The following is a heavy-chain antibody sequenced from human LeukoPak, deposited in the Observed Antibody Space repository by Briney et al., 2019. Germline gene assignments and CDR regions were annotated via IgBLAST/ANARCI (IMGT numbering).Heavy chain of an antibody. J-gene: IGHJ6*02. V-gene: IGHV3-23*01. D-gene: IGHD6-6*01. CDR2: ISGNVGST. CDR3: AKGNIAARQDIMDV. Sequence: GGSLRLSCAASGFTFSSDAMSWVRQAPGKGLEWVSLISGNVGSTYYADSAKGRFTFSRDNSKNTLYLEMNSLRVEDTGVYYCAKGNIAARQDIMDVWGQGTTVTVSS. CDR1: GFTFSSDA.